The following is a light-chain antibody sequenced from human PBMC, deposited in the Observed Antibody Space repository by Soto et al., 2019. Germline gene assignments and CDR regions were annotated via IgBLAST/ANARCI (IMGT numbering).Light chain of an antibody. J-gene: IGLJ2*01. CDR2: SNN. Sequence: QSVLPQPPSACGTPGQRVTISCSGSSSNIGSNTVNWYQQLPGTAPKLVIYSNNQRPSGVPDRFSGPKSGTSASLAISGLQSEDEADYYCVAWDDSLNGYVVFGGGTKVTVL. V-gene: IGLV1-44*01. CDR3: VAWDDSLNGYVV. CDR1: SSNIGSNT.